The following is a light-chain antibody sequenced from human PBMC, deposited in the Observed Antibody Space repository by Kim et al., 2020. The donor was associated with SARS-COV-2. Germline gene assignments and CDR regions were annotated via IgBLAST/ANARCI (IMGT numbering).Light chain of an antibody. J-gene: IGKJ1*01. Sequence: DIQMTQSPSTLSASVGDRVTITCRASQSISSWLAWYQQKPGKAPKLLIDKASSLQSGVPSRFSGSGSGTEFTLTISSLQPDDFATYYCQHYKSPPWTFGQGTKVEIK. CDR3: QHYKSPPWT. CDR1: QSISSW. CDR2: KAS. V-gene: IGKV1-5*03.